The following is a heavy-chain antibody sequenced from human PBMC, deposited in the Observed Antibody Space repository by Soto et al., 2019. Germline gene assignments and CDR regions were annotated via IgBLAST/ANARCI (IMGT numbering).Heavy chain of an antibody. Sequence: QVTLKESGPVLVKPTETLTLTCTVSGFSLSNARMGVSWIRQPPGKALEWLAHIFSNDEKSYSTSLKSRLTISKDTSXTQRVXXMTNMDPVDTATYYCARAREQWLSPFYYYYYGMDVWGQGTTVTVSS. D-gene: IGHD6-19*01. CDR3: ARAREQWLSPFYYYYYGMDV. CDR2: IFSNDEK. J-gene: IGHJ6*02. V-gene: IGHV2-26*01. CDR1: GFSLSNARMG.